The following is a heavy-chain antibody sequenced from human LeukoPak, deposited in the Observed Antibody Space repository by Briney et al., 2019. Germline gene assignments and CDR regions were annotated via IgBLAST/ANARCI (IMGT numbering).Heavy chain of an antibody. J-gene: IGHJ5*02. CDR2: IKQEGREK. CDR3: ARDQGLEYSRGLRNNWFDP. V-gene: IGHV3-7*01. CDR1: GFTFSSYW. Sequence: GGSLRLSCAASGFTFSSYWISWVRPAPGKGLELGANIKQEGREKYYVDSVKRRFTISRDNAKNSLYLQMNSLRAEDTAVYYCARDQGLEYSRGLRNNWFDPWGQGTLVTVSS. D-gene: IGHD6-6*01.